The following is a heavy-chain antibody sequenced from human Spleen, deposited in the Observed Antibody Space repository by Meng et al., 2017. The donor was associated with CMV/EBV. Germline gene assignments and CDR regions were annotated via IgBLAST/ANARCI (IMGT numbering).Heavy chain of an antibody. V-gene: IGHV4-34*01. Sequence: SETLSLTCAVYGGSFSGYYWSWIRQPPGKGLEWIGEINHSGSTYYSPSLKSRVTILVDTSKNQFSLKLRAVTAADTAVYYCARVRGPGLDVWGRGTTVTVSS. CDR1: GGSFSGYY. CDR2: INHSGST. J-gene: IGHJ6*02. CDR3: ARVRGPGLDV.